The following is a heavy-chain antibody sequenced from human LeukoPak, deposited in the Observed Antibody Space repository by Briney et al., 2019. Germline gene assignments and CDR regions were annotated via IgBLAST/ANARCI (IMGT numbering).Heavy chain of an antibody. D-gene: IGHD3-9*01. Sequence: PGGSLRLSCAASGFTFSSYEMNWVRQAPGKGLEWVSYISSSGSTIYYADSVKGRFTISRDNAKNSLYLQMNSLRAEDTAVYYCARTNYDILTGFVYWGQGTLVTVSS. CDR1: GFTFSSYE. V-gene: IGHV3-48*03. CDR2: ISSSGSTI. CDR3: ARTNYDILTGFVY. J-gene: IGHJ4*02.